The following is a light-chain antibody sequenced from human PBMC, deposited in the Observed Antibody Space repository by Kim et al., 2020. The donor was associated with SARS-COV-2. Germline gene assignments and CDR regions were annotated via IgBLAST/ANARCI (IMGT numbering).Light chain of an antibody. CDR2: YDS. CDR1: NVGSKS. Sequence: VAPGKTDRITCGGNNVGSKSVHWYQQKPGQAPVLVIYYDSDRPSGIPERFSGSNSGNTATLTISRVEAGDEADYYCQVWDSSSDEVFGGGTQLTVL. CDR3: QVWDSSSDEV. V-gene: IGLV3-21*04. J-gene: IGLJ2*01.